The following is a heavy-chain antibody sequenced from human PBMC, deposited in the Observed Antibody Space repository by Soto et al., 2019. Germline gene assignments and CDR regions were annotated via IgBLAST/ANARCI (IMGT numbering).Heavy chain of an antibody. J-gene: IGHJ4*02. CDR3: ASLLKFCGGDCYSDY. Sequence: SETLSLTCTVSGGSVSSGSYYWSWIRQPPGKGLEWIGYIYYSGSTNYNPSLKSRVTISVDTSKNQFSLKLSSVTAADTAVYYCASLLKFCGGDCYSDYWGQGTLVTVSS. CDR2: IYYSGST. D-gene: IGHD2-21*02. V-gene: IGHV4-61*01. CDR1: GGSVSSGSYY.